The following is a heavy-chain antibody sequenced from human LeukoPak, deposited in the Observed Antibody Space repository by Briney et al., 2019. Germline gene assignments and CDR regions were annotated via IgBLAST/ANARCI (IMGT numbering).Heavy chain of an antibody. CDR1: GFTFSSYG. Sequence: GGSLRLSCAASGFTFSSYGMHWVRQAPGKGLEWVAFIRYDGSNKYYADSADSVKGRFTISRDNSKNTLYLQMNSLRAEDTAVYYCAKDNLLGSALDNWGQGTLVTVSS. J-gene: IGHJ4*02. D-gene: IGHD7-27*01. V-gene: IGHV3-30*02. CDR3: AKDNLLGSALDN. CDR2: IRYDGSNK.